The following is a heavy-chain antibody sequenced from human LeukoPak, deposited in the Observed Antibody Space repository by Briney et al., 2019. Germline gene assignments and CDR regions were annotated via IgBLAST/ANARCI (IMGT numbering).Heavy chain of an antibody. Sequence: PGGSLRLSCAASGFTVSSNYMSWVRQAPGKGLEWVSVIYSGGSTYYADSVKGRFTISRDNAKNTLYLQVNSLRAEDTAVYYCARGGIGSPTVDYWGQGTLVTLSS. V-gene: IGHV3-53*01. CDR1: GFTVSSNY. CDR2: IYSGGST. CDR3: ARGGIGSPTVDY. J-gene: IGHJ4*02. D-gene: IGHD1-26*01.